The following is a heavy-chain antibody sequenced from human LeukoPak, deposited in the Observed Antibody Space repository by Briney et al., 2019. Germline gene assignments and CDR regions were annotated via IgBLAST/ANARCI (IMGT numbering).Heavy chain of an antibody. Sequence: SETLSLTCTVSGGSISSSSYYWGWIRQPPGKGLEWIGSIYYSGSTYYNPSLKSRVTISVDTSKNQFSLKLSSVTAADTAVYYCARGSRSSSWYRFDPWGQGTLVTVSS. CDR2: IYYSGST. CDR3: ARGSRSSSWYRFDP. V-gene: IGHV4-39*01. CDR1: GGSISSSSYY. D-gene: IGHD6-13*01. J-gene: IGHJ5*02.